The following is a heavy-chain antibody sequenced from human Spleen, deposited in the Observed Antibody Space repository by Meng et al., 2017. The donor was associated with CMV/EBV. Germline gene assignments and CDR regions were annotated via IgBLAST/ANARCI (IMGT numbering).Heavy chain of an antibody. CDR2: IRYDGSNS. Sequence: GESLKISCAASGFTFSSYGMHWVRQAPGEGLEWLSFIRYDGSNSYYADSVKGRLTVSRDNSRSTLFLEISSLRSEDTAVYFCAKGFSNYDSWGGCDSWGQGTLVTVSS. CDR3: AKGFSNYDSWGGCDS. CDR1: GFTFSSYG. V-gene: IGHV3-30*02. J-gene: IGHJ4*02. D-gene: IGHD3-3*01.